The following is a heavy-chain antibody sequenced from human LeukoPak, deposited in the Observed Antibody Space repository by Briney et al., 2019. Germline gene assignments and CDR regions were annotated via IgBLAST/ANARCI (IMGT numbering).Heavy chain of an antibody. CDR1: GFTFDDYA. V-gene: IGHV3-43*02. CDR3: AKKLWEPGGYSGYGFDY. J-gene: IGHJ4*02. D-gene: IGHD5-12*01. CDR2: ISGDGGST. Sequence: GGSLRLSCAASGFTFDDYAMHWVRQAPGKGLEWVSLISGDGGSTYYADSVKGRFTISRDNSKNSLYLQMNSLRTEDTALYYCAKKLWEPGGYSGYGFDYWGKGTLVTVSS.